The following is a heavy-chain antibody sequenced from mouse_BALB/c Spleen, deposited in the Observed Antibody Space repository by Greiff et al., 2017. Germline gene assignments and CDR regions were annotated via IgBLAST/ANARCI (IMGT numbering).Heavy chain of an antibody. CDR3: TRDSEYYFDY. Sequence: LQQPGSELVRPGASVKLSCKASGYTFTSYWMHWVKQRPGQGLEWIGNIYPGSGSTNYDEKFKSKATLTVDTSSSTAYMQLSSLTSEDSAVYYCTRDSEYYFDYWGQGTTLTVSS. CDR1: GYTFTSYW. V-gene: IGHV1S22*01. CDR2: IYPGSGST. J-gene: IGHJ2*01.